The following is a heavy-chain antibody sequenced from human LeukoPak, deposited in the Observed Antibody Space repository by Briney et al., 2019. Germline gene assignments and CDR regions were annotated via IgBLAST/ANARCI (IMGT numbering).Heavy chain of an antibody. D-gene: IGHD6-13*01. CDR3: AREAGSSWGLDY. J-gene: IGHJ4*02. CDR2: IYYSGST. V-gene: IGHV4-59*01. Sequence: SETLSLTCTVSGGSISSYYWSWIRQPPGKGLEWIGYIYYSGSTNYNPSLKSRVTIAVDTSKNQFSLKLSSVTAADTAVYYCAREAGSSWGLDYWGQGTLVTVSS. CDR1: GGSISSYY.